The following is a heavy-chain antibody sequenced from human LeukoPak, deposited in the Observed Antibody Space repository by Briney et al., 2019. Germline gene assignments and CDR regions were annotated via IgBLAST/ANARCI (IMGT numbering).Heavy chain of an antibody. CDR3: ARMIRGYSYGQPADY. D-gene: IGHD5-18*01. CDR2: ISSTGSYI. J-gene: IGHJ4*02. CDR1: GFTFSSYS. V-gene: IGHV3-21*01. Sequence: GGSLRLSCAAFGFTFSSYSMNWVRQAPGKGLEWVSSISSTGSYIFYADSVKGRFTISRDNAKKSLYLQMNSLRAEDTAVYYCARMIRGYSYGQPADYWGQGTLVTVSS.